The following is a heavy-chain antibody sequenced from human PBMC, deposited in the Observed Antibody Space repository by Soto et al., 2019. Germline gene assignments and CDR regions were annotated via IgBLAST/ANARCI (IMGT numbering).Heavy chain of an antibody. CDR1: GYSFTHYY. Sequence: QVQLVQSGAEMKKLGASVKVSCKASGYSFTHYYVHWVRQAPGQGLEWMGWINPYSSTTTYAPKSKGSTSMTRDKSVSTAYMELSGLRSADSALYSCAGASGSPLTVYAPLGLWGQATLVAISS. V-gene: IGHV1-2*02. J-gene: IGHJ4*02. D-gene: IGHD2-2*01. CDR3: AGASGSPLTVYAPLGL. CDR2: INPYSSTT.